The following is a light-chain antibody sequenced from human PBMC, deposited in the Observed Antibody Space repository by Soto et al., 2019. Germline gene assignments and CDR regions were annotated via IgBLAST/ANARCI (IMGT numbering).Light chain of an antibody. J-gene: IGKJ5*01. CDR2: DAS. CDR3: QQRSNWPPEIT. CDR1: QSVSSN. V-gene: IGKV3-11*01. Sequence: EIVMTQSPATLSVSPGERATLSCRASQSVSSNLAWYQQKPGQPPRLLIYDASNRATGIPARFSGSGSGTDFTINISSLEPEDFAVYYCQQRSNWPPEITFGQGTRLEIK.